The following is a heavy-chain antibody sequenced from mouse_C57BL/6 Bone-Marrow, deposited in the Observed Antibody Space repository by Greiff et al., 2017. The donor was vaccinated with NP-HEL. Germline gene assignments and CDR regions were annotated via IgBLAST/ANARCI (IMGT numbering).Heavy chain of an antibody. J-gene: IGHJ1*03. CDR1: GYTFTSYW. CDR3: ARCYGSSYPNWYFDV. V-gene: IGHV1-69*01. D-gene: IGHD1-1*01. CDR2: IDPSDSYT. Sequence: QVQLQQPGAELVMPGASVKLSCKASGYTFTSYWMHWVKQRPGQGLEWIGEIDPSDSYTNYNQKFKGKSTLTVDKSSSTAYMQLSSLTSEDSAVYYCARCYGSSYPNWYFDVWGTGTTVTVSS.